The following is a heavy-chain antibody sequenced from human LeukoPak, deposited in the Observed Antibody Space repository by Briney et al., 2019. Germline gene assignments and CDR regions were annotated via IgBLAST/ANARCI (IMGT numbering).Heavy chain of an antibody. CDR3: ARLWQWLRPAGDC. V-gene: IGHV3-7*01. D-gene: IGHD6-19*01. Sequence: GGSLRLSCVVSGFTFSESWMSWVRQAPGKGLGWLASLNLDGSDKYYVDSVKGRFTISRDNAKNSLYLQMNSLRAEDTAVYYCARLWQWLRPAGDCWGQGTLVTVSS. J-gene: IGHJ4*02. CDR2: LNLDGSDK. CDR1: GFTFSESW.